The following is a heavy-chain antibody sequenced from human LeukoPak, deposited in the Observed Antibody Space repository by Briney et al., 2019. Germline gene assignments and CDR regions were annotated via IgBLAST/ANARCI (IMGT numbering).Heavy chain of an antibody. CDR2: IIPIFGTA. CDR3: ARDPGYYYDSSGLFDP. V-gene: IGHV1-69*06. CDR1: GGTFSSYA. Sequence: GASVKVSCKASGGTFSSYAISWVRQAPGQGLEWMGGIIPIFGTANYAQKFQGRVTITADTSTSTAYMELRSLRSDDTAVYYCARDPGYYYDSSGLFDPWGQGNLVTVSS. J-gene: IGHJ5*02. D-gene: IGHD3-22*01.